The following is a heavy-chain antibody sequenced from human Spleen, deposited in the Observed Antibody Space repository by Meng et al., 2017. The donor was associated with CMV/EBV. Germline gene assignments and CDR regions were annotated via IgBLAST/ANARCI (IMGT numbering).Heavy chain of an antibody. V-gene: IGHV4-39*01. Sequence: SETLSLTCTVSVSSISRTTYYWGWIRQPPGKGLEWLGSINYSGSTYYNPSLKSRVTILVDTSKNQFSLDLNSVTAADTAVYYCARRWPTIYGMDVWGQGTTVTVSS. CDR3: ARRWPTIYGMDV. J-gene: IGHJ6*02. CDR2: INYSGST. CDR1: VSSISRTTYY. D-gene: IGHD5-24*01.